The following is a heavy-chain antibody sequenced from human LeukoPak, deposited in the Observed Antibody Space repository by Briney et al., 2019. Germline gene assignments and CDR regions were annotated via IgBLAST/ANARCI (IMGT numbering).Heavy chain of an antibody. Sequence: SETLSLTCTVSGGSISSYYWSWIRQPPGKGLEWIGYIYYSGSTNYNPSLKSRVTISVDTSKNQFSLKLSSVTAADTAVYYCARDPREPTTVTPYGMDVWGQGTTVTVSS. J-gene: IGHJ6*02. CDR3: ARDPREPTTVTPYGMDV. CDR2: IYYSGST. CDR1: GGSISSYY. D-gene: IGHD4-17*01. V-gene: IGHV4-59*01.